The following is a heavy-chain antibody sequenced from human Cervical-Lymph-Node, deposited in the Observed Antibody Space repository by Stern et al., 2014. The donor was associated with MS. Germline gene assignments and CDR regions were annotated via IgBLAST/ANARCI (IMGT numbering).Heavy chain of an antibody. CDR1: GYSFTSYW. V-gene: IGHV5-51*01. CDR2: IHPVNSDA. CDR3: ARHRSYGDYGY. J-gene: IGHJ4*02. D-gene: IGHD3-10*01. Sequence: EVQLVQSGAEVKKPGESLKISCKGSGYSFTSYWIGWMRQMPGKGLEWMGIIHPVNSDAKYSRSFKGQVTIAADKSSTPAYLQWSSLKASDTAMYFCARHRSYGDYGYWGQGTLVIVSS.